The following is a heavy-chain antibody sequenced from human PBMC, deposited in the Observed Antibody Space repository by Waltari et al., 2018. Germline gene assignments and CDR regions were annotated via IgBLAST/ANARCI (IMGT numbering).Heavy chain of an antibody. D-gene: IGHD6-6*01. CDR2: ITGGSGDT. Sequence: QVQLVQSGAEVKKPGASVKVSCKASGHSFTTHAIHWVRQAPGQGLEYMGCITGGSGDTRYSQKFQGRVTFTRDTSASTGDMEVSSLTSEDTAVYYCATEVWGSFNWFDPWGQGTLVTVSP. CDR3: ATEVWGSFNWFDP. CDR1: GHSFTTHA. J-gene: IGHJ5*02. V-gene: IGHV1-3*01.